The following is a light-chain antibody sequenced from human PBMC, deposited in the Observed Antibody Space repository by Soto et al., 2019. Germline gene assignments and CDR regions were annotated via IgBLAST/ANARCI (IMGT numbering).Light chain of an antibody. V-gene: IGLV2-14*01. J-gene: IGLJ1*01. CDR1: SSDVGGYNF. CDR2: DVR. CDR3: SSYTSISTYV. Sequence: QSALTQPASVSGSPGQSITISCTGTSSDVGGYNFVSWYQQHPGKAPKLMIYDVRNRPSEVSNRFSGSKSVNTASLTISGLQAEDEADYYCSSYTSISTYVFGTGTKLTVL.